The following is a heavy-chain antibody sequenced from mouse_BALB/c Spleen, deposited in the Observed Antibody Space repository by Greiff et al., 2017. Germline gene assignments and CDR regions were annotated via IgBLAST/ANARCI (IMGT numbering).Heavy chain of an antibody. V-gene: IGHV14-1*02. D-gene: IGHD1-1*01. J-gene: IGHJ3*01. Sequence: VQLKQSGAELVRPGALVKLSCKASGFNIKDYYMHWVKQRPEQGLEWIGWIDPENGNTIYDPKFQGKASITADTSSNTAYLQLSSLTSEDTAVYYCARLGTTVVRAYWGQGTLVTVSA. CDR3: ARLGTTVVRAY. CDR1: GFNIKDYY. CDR2: IDPENGNT.